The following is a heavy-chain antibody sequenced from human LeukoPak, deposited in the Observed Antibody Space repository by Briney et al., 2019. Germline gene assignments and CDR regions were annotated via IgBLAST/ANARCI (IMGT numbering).Heavy chain of an antibody. CDR3: ASLAEQWREDY. CDR1: GGSISSSSYF. Sequence: SQTLSLTCTVSGGSISSSSYFWGWIRQPPGKGLEWIGSIYYSGSTYYNPSLKSRVTISVDTSKNQFSLKLSSVTAADTAVYYCASLAEQWREDYWGQGTLDTVSS. CDR2: IYYSGST. D-gene: IGHD6-19*01. J-gene: IGHJ4*02. V-gene: IGHV4-39*01.